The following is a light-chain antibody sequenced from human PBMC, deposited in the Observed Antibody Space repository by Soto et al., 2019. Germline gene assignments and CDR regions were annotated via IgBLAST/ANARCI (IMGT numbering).Light chain of an antibody. Sequence: EIVFTQSPGILSLSPGERATLSCRASQSVTKNNLNWYQQKPGQAPRLLIYGASSRATGIPDRFSGSGSGMDFTLTISSLAPEDFAVYYCQQSGDSQWTFGQGTKVDI. J-gene: IGKJ1*01. CDR1: QSVTKNN. V-gene: IGKV3-20*01. CDR3: QQSGDSQWT. CDR2: GAS.